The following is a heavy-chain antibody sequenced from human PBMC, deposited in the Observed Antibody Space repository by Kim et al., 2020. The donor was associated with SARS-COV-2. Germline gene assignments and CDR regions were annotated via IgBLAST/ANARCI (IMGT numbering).Heavy chain of an antibody. Sequence: GGSLRLSCAASGFSFSDSAMHWVRQASGKGLEWVGRIRSKANSYATTYAAWVKGRFTISRDDSKNGAYLQMNSLKTEDTAVYYCTRVPGPTLAFWDAYDIWGQGTMVTVSS. D-gene: IGHD3-3*02. V-gene: IGHV3-73*01. CDR3: TRVPGPTLAFWDAYDI. J-gene: IGHJ3*02. CDR2: IRSKANSYAT. CDR1: GFSFSDSA.